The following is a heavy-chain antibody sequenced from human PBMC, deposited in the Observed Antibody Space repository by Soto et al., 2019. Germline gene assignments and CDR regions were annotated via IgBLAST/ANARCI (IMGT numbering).Heavy chain of an antibody. CDR3: ARFPAY. CDR2: FYHTGST. J-gene: IGHJ4*02. CDR1: GYSIISDYY. V-gene: IGHV4-38-2*02. Sequence: SETLSLTCTVSGYSIISDYYWGWIRQPPGNGLEWIGSFYHTGSTQYNPSLKSRVTISVDTSKNQFSLKLTSVTAADTAVYFCARFPAYWGQGILVTVSS.